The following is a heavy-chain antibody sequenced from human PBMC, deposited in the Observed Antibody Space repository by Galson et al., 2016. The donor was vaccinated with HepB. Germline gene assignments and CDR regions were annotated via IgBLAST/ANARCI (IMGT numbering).Heavy chain of an antibody. J-gene: IGHJ4*02. CDR2: IIPVFVTA. Sequence: SVKVSCKASGGTFSSYAISWVRQAPGQGLEWMGGIIPVFVTANYAQKFQGRVTISADKSTSTAYMEVSGPRSEDTAVYYCARSRETGDLYYFDYWGQGTLVTVSS. D-gene: IGHD7-27*01. V-gene: IGHV1-69*06. CDR3: ARSRETGDLYYFDY. CDR1: GGTFSSYA.